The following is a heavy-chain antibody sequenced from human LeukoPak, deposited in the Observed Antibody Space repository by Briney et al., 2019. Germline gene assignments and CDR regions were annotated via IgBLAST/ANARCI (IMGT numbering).Heavy chain of an antibody. CDR1: GGSFSGYY. CDR3: AKDLDYSYGSYYFDY. J-gene: IGHJ4*02. V-gene: IGHV3-33*06. D-gene: IGHD5-18*01. CDR2: IWYDGSNK. Sequence: LPLTCAVYGGSFSGYYWSWIRQPPGKGLEWVAVIWYDGSNKYYADSVKGRFTISRDNSKNTLYLQMNSLRAEDTAVYYCAKDLDYSYGSYYFDYWGQGTLVTVSS.